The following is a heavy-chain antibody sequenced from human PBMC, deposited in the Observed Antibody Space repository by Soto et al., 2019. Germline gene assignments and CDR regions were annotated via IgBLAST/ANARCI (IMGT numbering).Heavy chain of an antibody. CDR2: ISGGGDTT. CDR3: ANIKVAIDY. Sequence: PGGSLRLSCTDSEFTFSVYWMHWVRQAPGKGLEWVAGISGGGDTTYYAKSVEGRFTISRDNWKNTLYLQMDSLRADDTAVYWCANIKVAIDYWGRGTLVTVSS. J-gene: IGHJ4*02. V-gene: IGHV3-23*01. D-gene: IGHD5-12*01. CDR1: EFTFSVYW.